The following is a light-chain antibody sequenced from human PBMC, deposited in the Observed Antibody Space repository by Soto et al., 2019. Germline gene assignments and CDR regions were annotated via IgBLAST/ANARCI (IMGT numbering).Light chain of an antibody. Sequence: EIVLTQSPAPLSLSPGERATLSCRASQSVSSYFAWYQQKPGQAPRLLIYDASNRATGIPARFSGSGSGTDFTLTLSSLEPEDFAVYYCQQRRNWPLTFGQGTKVEIK. CDR3: QQRRNWPLT. CDR2: DAS. V-gene: IGKV3-11*01. CDR1: QSVSSY. J-gene: IGKJ1*01.